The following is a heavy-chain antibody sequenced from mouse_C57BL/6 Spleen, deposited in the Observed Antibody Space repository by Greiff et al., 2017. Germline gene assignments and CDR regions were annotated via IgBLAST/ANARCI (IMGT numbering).Heavy chain of an antibody. V-gene: IGHV3-6*01. CDR2: ISYDGSN. CDR3: AYYDGYYVAY. CDR1: GYSITSGYY. Sequence: EVKLQESGPGLVKPSQSLSLTCSVTGYSITSGYYWNWIRQFPGNKLERMGYISYDGSNNYNPSLKNRISITRDTSKNQFFLKLNSVTTEDTATYYCAYYDGYYVAYWGQGALVTVSA. J-gene: IGHJ3*01. D-gene: IGHD2-3*01.